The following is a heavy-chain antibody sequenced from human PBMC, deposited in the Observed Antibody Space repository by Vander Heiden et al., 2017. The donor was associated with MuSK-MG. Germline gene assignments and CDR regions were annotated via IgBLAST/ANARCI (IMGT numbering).Heavy chain of an antibody. Sequence: QVQLVQSGAVVLKPGASVKVSCKASGYTFPSYYINWMRQANGQGIEWMGWMNPNSGNTGYAQKFQGRVTITRNTAKSKAYMEMSSLRSEDTAVYFCARVSNDDDSSGYYYGDYWGQGTMVTVYS. CDR2: MNPNSGNT. V-gene: IGHV1-8*03. D-gene: IGHD3-22*01. CDR1: GYTFPSYY. CDR3: ARVSNDDDSSGYYYGDY. J-gene: IGHJ4*02.